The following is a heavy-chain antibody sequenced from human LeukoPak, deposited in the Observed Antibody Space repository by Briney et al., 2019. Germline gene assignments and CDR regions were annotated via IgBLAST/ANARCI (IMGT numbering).Heavy chain of an antibody. CDR2: IYYSGST. J-gene: IGHJ4*02. CDR3: ESHIDYYDSSGYWD. CDR1: GGSISSSSYY. Sequence: PSETLSLTCTVSGGSISSSSYYWGWIRQPPGKGLEWIGSIYYSGSTYYNPSLKSRVTISVDTSKNQFSLKLSSVTAADTAVYYCESHIDYYDSSGYWDWGQGTLVTVSS. D-gene: IGHD3-22*01. V-gene: IGHV4-39*01.